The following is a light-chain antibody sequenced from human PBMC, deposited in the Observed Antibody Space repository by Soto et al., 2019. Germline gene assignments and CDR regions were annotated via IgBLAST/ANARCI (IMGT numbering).Light chain of an antibody. CDR3: SSYTSSSTYV. V-gene: IGLV2-14*01. CDR2: DVS. CDR1: SGDVGGYNY. Sequence: QSVLNQPASVSGSPGQPITISCTGTSGDVGGYNYVSWYQQHPGKAPKLMIYDVSNRPSGVSNRFSGSKSGNTASLTISGLQAEDEADYYCSSYTSSSTYVFGTGTKVTVL. J-gene: IGLJ1*01.